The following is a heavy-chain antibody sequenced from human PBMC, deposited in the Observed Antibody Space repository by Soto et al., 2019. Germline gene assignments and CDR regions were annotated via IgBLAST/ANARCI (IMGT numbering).Heavy chain of an antibody. CDR3: SRIPGDTSMNYWFGP. Sequence: QPPGKGLGWSGNIYYSGSTNYNPSPKSRATISVDTSKNQFSLKVTSATAADTAVFFCSRIPGDTSMNYWFGPWGQGTLV. V-gene: IGHV4-59*13. D-gene: IGHD5-18*01. J-gene: IGHJ5*02. CDR2: IYYSGST.